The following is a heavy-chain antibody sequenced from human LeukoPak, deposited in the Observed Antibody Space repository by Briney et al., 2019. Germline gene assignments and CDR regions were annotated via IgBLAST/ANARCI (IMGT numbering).Heavy chain of an antibody. CDR1: GVSISSSNSY. CDR3: AREVVAATSRWFDP. J-gene: IGHJ5*02. D-gene: IGHD2-15*01. V-gene: IGHV4-39*02. CDR2: IYYSGNT. Sequence: SETLSLTCTVSGVSISSSNSYWGWIRQPPGKGLEWIGSIYYSGNTYYNASLKSQVSISIDTSKNQFSLRLTSVTAADTAVYYCAREVVAATSRWFDPWGQGTLVTVSS.